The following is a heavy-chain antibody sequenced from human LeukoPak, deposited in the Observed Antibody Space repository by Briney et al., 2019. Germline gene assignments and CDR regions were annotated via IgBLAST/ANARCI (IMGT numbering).Heavy chain of an antibody. CDR1: GFTFSSYS. V-gene: IGHV3-21*01. J-gene: IGHJ6*03. D-gene: IGHD4-17*01. CDR2: ISSSSSYI. CDR3: ARDSYGPLYYMDV. Sequence: GGSLRLSCAASGFTFSSYSMNWVRQAPGKGLEWVSSISSSSSYIYYADSVKGRFTISRDNSKNTLYLQMNSLRAEDTAVYYCARDSYGPLYYMDVWGKGTTVTVSS.